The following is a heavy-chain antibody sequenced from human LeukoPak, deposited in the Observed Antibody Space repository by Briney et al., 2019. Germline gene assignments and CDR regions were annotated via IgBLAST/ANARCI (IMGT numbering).Heavy chain of an antibody. D-gene: IGHD3-10*01. CDR2: IYSGGST. CDR1: GFTVCSNY. Sequence: GGSLRLSCAASGFTVCSNYMSWVRQAPGKGLEWVSVIYSGGSTYYADSVKGRFTISRDNSKNTVYLQMNSLRAEDTAVYYCAKSLSWFGEFPRSPMDVWGKGTTVTISS. J-gene: IGHJ6*03. V-gene: IGHV3-53*05. CDR3: AKSLSWFGEFPRSPMDV.